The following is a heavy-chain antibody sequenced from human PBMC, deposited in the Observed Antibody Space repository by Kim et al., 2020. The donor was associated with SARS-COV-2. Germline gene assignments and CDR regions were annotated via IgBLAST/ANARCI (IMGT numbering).Heavy chain of an antibody. CDR1: GYTFTSYG. J-gene: IGHJ6*02. V-gene: IGHV1-18*01. D-gene: IGHD3-16*01. CDR3: ARSLGPFWGRNYYYGMDV. CDR2: ISAYNGNT. Sequence: ASVKVSCKASGYTFTSYGISWVRQAPGQGLEWMGWISAYNGNTNYAQKLQGRVTMTTDTSTSTAYMELRSLRSDDTAVYYCARSLGPFWGRNYYYGMDVWGQGTTVTVSS.